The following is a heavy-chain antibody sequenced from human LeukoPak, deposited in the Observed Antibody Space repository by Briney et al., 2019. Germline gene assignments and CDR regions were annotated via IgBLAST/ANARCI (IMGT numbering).Heavy chain of an antibody. D-gene: IGHD3-10*01. Sequence: RPGGSLRLSCAASGFTFDDYGMSWVRQAPGKGLERVSGINWIGGSTGYADSVKGRFTISRDNAKNSLYLQMNSLRAEDTALYYCARYYDYGSGSYTFDYWGQGTLVTVSS. V-gene: IGHV3-20*04. J-gene: IGHJ4*02. CDR1: GFTFDDYG. CDR3: ARYYDYGSGSYTFDY. CDR2: INWIGGST.